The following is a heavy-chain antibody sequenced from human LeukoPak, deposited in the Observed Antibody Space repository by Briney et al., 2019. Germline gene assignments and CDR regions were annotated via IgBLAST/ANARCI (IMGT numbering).Heavy chain of an antibody. J-gene: IGHJ4*02. Sequence: GASVKVSCKASGYTFTGYYMHWVRQAPGQGLEWMGWINPDSGGTNYPQKFLGRVTMTRDTSINTAYMELSRLRSDDTAVYYCAGGSRQQLVFLYFDYWGQGTLVTVSS. CDR2: INPDSGGT. V-gene: IGHV1-2*02. D-gene: IGHD6-13*01. CDR1: GYTFTGYY. CDR3: AGGSRQQLVFLYFDY.